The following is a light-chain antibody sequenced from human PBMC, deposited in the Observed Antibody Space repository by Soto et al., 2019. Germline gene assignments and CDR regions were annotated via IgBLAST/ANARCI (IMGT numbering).Light chain of an antibody. V-gene: IGKV1-5*01. CDR1: QSVSTW. CDR3: QQYNTYST. CDR2: DAS. J-gene: IGKJ5*01. Sequence: DIQMTQSPSTLSASVRDRVTITCRASQSVSTWLAWYQQKPGKAPKLLISDASSLQSRVPSRFSGRGSGTEFTLTISSLQPDDFATYYCQQYNTYSTFGQGTRLDIK.